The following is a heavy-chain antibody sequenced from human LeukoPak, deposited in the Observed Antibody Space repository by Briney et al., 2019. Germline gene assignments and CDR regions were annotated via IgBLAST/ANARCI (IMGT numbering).Heavy chain of an antibody. V-gene: IGHV4-30-4*03. CDR1: GGSISSGDYY. CDR2: IYYSGST. D-gene: IGHD6-13*01. CDR3: GGIAAAGTYYYYGMDV. J-gene: IGHJ6*02. Sequence: PSQTLSLTCTVSGGSISSGDYYWSWIRQPPGKGLEWIGYIYYSGSTYYNPSLKSRVTISVDTSKNQFSLKLSSVTAADTAVYYCGGIAAAGTYYYYGMDVWGQGTTVTVSS.